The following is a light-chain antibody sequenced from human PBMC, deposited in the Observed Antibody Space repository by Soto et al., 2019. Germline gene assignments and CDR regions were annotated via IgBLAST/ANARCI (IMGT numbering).Light chain of an antibody. CDR1: QSVSSY. V-gene: IGKV3-15*01. CDR3: QQYISWPT. J-gene: IGKJ3*01. CDR2: GAS. Sequence: EILMTQSPATLSVSPGEGVTLSCRASQSVSSYLAWYQQKPGQAPRLLIYGASSRATGIPARFSGSGSGTEFTLTISSLQSEDFAVYYCQQYISWPTFGPGTKVDIK.